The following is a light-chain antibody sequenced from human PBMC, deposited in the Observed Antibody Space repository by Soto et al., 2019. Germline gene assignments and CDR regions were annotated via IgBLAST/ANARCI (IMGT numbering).Light chain of an antibody. J-gene: IGKJ1*01. Sequence: DIPMNQSPSSLSASVGDRVTITCRASQSISSWLAWYQQKPGKAPKLLIYKASSLESGVPSRFSGSGSGAEFTLTISSLQPDDFATYYCQQYNTFSWTFGQGTKVEIK. CDR3: QQYNTFSWT. CDR1: QSISSW. V-gene: IGKV1-5*03. CDR2: KAS.